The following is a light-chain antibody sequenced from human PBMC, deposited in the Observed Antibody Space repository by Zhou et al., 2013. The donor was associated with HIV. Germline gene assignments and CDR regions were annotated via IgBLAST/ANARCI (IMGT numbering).Light chain of an antibody. V-gene: IGKV3-20*01. CDR1: QTVSSN. J-gene: IGKJ1*01. CDR2: GGS. Sequence: QYPDTLSLSPGDSVTVACRASQTVSSNLAWYQQRPGQAPRLLIYGGSSRATGVPDRFSASASGSDFTLNIARLEPEDYAVYYCQQYGRSRPLMFGQGTKVEVK. CDR3: QQYGRSRPLM.